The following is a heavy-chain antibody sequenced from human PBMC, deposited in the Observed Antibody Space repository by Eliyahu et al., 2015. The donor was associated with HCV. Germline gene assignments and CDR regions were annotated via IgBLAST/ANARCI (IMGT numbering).Heavy chain of an antibody. Sequence: QLQLQESGPGLVKPSETLSLTCTVSGGSISSSSYYWGWIRQPPGKGLEWIGSIYYSGSTYYNPSLKSRVTISVDTSKNQFSLKLSSVTAADTAVYYCARVSGRLQATFDYWGQGTLVTVSS. CDR3: ARVSGRLQATFDY. D-gene: IGHD5-24*01. CDR2: IYYSGST. J-gene: IGHJ4*02. CDR1: GGSISSSSYY. V-gene: IGHV4-39*07.